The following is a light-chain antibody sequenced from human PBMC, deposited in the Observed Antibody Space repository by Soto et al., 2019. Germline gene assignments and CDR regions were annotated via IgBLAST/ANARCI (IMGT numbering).Light chain of an antibody. Sequence: DLQMTQSPSTLSASVGSRVTLTGRARQSISGWLAWYQQKPGKAPKLLIYDASSLESGVPSRFSGSGSGTEFTLAISSLQPDDFATYYCQEADHFPLTFGQGTRVEIK. CDR2: DAS. J-gene: IGKJ5*01. CDR1: QSISGW. CDR3: QEADHFPLT. V-gene: IGKV1-5*01.